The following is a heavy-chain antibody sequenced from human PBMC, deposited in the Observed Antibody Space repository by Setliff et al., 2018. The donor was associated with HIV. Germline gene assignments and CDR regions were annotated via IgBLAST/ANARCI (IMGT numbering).Heavy chain of an antibody. V-gene: IGHV3-23*01. CDR2: TTSNGRTT. CDR1: GFTFSAYA. D-gene: IGHD5-18*01. J-gene: IGHJ4*02. CDR3: AKGVRGYNKGGLDH. Sequence: GGSLRLSCAASGFTFSAYAMTWVRQAPGKGLEWVSATTSNGRTTDYAESVRGRFILSRDNSGNTLYLQMTSLRAEDTATYYCAKGVRGYNKGGLDHWGQGTLVTVSS.